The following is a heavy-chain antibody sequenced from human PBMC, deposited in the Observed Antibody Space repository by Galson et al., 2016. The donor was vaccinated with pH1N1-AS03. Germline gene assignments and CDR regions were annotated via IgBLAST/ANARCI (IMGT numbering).Heavy chain of an antibody. CDR2: IWYDGSNK. V-gene: IGHV3-33*01. D-gene: IGHD3-10*01. CDR3: SRGRGHGQYYFDY. J-gene: IGHJ4*02. CDR1: GFSFSSFG. Sequence: SLRLSCAAPGFSFSSFGMHRVRQAPGNGLAWVAVIWYDGSNKYYADSVKGRFPISSDNTKNTLYLQMNSLRVEDTALYFCSRGRGHGQYYFDYWGQGTLVTVSS.